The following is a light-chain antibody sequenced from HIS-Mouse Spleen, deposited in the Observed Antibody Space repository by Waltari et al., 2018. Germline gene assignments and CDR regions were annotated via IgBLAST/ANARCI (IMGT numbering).Light chain of an antibody. V-gene: IGLV2-23*01. Sequence: QSALTQPASVSGSPGQSITISCTGTSRDVGSYNLVSWYQQHPGKSPKLMIYEGSKRPSWVSNRFSVSKSGNTASLTISGLQAEDEADYYCCSYAGSSTVVFGGGTKLTVL. J-gene: IGLJ2*01. CDR3: CSYAGSSTVV. CDR1: SRDVGSYNL. CDR2: EGS.